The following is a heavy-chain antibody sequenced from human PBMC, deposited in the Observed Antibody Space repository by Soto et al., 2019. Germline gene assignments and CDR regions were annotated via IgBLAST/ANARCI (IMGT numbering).Heavy chain of an antibody. Sequence: GGSLRLSCSASGLTFSSYEMNWVRQAPGKGLEWVSYISISGSTIYYADSVKGRFTISRDNAKNSLYMKMNSLRAEDTAVYYCAIDLSSSWVPRYYGMDVWGQGTTVTVS. CDR3: AIDLSSSWVPRYYGMDV. CDR2: ISISGSTI. V-gene: IGHV3-48*03. J-gene: IGHJ6*02. CDR1: GLTFSSYE. D-gene: IGHD6-13*01.